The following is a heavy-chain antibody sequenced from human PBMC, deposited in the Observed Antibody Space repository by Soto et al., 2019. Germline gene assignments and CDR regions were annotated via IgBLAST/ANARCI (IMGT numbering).Heavy chain of an antibody. D-gene: IGHD2-2*01. CDR1: GGSISSYY. J-gene: IGHJ5*02. CDR2: IYYRGST. V-gene: IGHV4-59*01. Sequence: PSETLSLTCTVSGGSISSYYWSWIRQPPGKGLEWIGYIYYRGSTNYNPSLKSRVTISVATSKNQFSLKLSSVTAADTAVYYCARVVEADMDCISTSCYVGWFDPWGQGTLVT. CDR3: ARVVEADMDCISTSCYVGWFDP.